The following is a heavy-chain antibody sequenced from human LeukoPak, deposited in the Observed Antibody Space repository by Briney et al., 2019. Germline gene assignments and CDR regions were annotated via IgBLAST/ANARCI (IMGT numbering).Heavy chain of an antibody. CDR2: IYTSGST. V-gene: IGHV4-4*07. J-gene: IGHJ4*02. CDR1: GGSISSYY. D-gene: IGHD2-2*02. CDR3: ARDNCSSTSCYNNYFDY. Sequence: SETLSLTCTVSGGSISSYYWSWIRQSAGKGLEWIGRIYTSGSTNYNPSLKSRVTMSVDTSKNQFSLKLSSVTAADTAVYYCARDNCSSTSCYNNYFDYWGQGTLVTVSS.